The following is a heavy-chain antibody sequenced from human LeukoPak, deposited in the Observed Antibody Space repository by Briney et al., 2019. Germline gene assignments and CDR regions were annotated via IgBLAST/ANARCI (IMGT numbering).Heavy chain of an antibody. CDR1: GYSISSGYY. J-gene: IGHJ4*02. D-gene: IGHD3-10*01. Sequence: SETLSPKCTVSGYSISSGYYWGWTRQPPGKGLEWIERNYHSGSIYYNPSRKIRVTIAVDTTQDHFSLKLSSVTAADTAVYYWAIDGDYYGSGSYYRPYDFDYWGQGTLVTVSS. CDR3: AIDGDYYGSGSYYRPYDFDY. V-gene: IGHV4-38-2*02. CDR2: NYHSGSI.